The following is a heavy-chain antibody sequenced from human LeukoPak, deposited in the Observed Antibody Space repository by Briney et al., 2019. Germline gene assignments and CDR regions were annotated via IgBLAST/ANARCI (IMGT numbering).Heavy chain of an antibody. J-gene: IGHJ4*02. Sequence: SETLSLTCTVSGVSIGSYYWSWIRQPAGKGLEWIWRIYTSGSTNYNPSLKSRVTISVDTSKNQFSLKLSSVTAADTAVYYCARDSDSSGYLNYFDYWGQGTLVTVSS. D-gene: IGHD3-22*01. CDR2: IYTSGST. CDR1: GVSIGSYY. CDR3: ARDSDSSGYLNYFDY. V-gene: IGHV4-4*07.